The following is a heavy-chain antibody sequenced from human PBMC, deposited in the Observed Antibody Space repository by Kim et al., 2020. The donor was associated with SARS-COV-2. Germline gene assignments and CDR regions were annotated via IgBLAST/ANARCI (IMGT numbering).Heavy chain of an antibody. Sequence: RYAQKFQGRVTITADGSTSTAYMEMSSLRSEDTAVYYCARDFSSSWCSWFDPWGQGTLVTVSS. D-gene: IGHD6-13*01. V-gene: IGHV1-69*01. CDR3: ARDFSSSWCSWFDP. J-gene: IGHJ5*02.